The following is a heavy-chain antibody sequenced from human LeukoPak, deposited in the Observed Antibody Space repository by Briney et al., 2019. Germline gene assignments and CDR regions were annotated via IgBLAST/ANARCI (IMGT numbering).Heavy chain of an antibody. J-gene: IGHJ3*02. CDR3: ARLSPWLATNGWIWAFYI. CDR2: IYPGDSNT. CDR1: GYTFTTYW. V-gene: IGHV5-51*01. Sequence: GESLKISCKGSGYTFTTYWIGWVRQMPGKGLECMGIIYPGDSNTRYSPSFQGQVTISADKSISTAYLQWSSLKASDTAIYYCARLSPWLATNGWIWAFYIWGQGTMVTVSS. D-gene: IGHD6-19*01.